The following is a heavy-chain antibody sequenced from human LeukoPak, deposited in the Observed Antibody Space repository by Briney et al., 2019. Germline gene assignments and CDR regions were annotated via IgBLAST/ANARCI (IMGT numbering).Heavy chain of an antibody. D-gene: IGHD6-13*01. CDR2: IRFDGSKE. Sequence: GGSLRLSCEASGFSFSTFGMHWVRQAPGKGLEWVAFIRFDGSKEYYADSVKGRFTISRDNSKNTLYLQMNSLRAEDTAVYYCARSGYSSSWYYFDYWGQGTLVTVSS. J-gene: IGHJ4*02. V-gene: IGHV3-30*02. CDR3: ARSGYSSSWYYFDY. CDR1: GFSFSTFG.